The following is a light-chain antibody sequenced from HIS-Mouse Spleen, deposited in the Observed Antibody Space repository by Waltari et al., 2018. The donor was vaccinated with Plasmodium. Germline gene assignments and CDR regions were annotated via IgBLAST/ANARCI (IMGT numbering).Light chain of an antibody. V-gene: IGLV2-23*01. Sequence: QSALTQPASVSGSPGQSITISCTGTSSDVGICNLVSWYHQHPGKAPKLMIYEGSKRPSGVSNRFSGSKSGNTAALTISGLQAEDEADYYCCSYAGSSTNWVFGGGTKLTVL. J-gene: IGLJ3*02. CDR3: CSYAGSSTNWV. CDR2: EGS. CDR1: SSDVGICNL.